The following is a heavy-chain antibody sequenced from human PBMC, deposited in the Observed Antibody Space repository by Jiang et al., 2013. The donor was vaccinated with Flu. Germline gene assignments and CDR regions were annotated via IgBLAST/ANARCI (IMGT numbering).Heavy chain of an antibody. J-gene: IGHJ4*02. Sequence: QTLSLTCAISGDSVSSNSAAWNWIRQSPSRGLEWLGRTYYRSKWYNDYAVSVKSRITINPDTSKNQFSLQLNSVTPEDTAVYYCARGDGYNGGGTGEFDYWGQGTLVTVSS. CDR2: TYYRSKWYN. CDR3: ARGDGYNGGGTGEFDY. CDR1: GDSVSSNSAA. V-gene: IGHV6-1*01. D-gene: IGHD5-24*01.